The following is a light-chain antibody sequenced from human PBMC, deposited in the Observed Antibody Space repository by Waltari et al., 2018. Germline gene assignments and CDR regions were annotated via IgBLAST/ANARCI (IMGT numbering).Light chain of an antibody. J-gene: IGKJ4*01. CDR2: DAS. V-gene: IGKV3-20*01. Sequence: EIVLTQSPGTLSLSPGETATLSCRASQSIRLAWYQQKPGQAPILLIHDASKRATGIPDRFGGSGSGTDFTLTISRLEPEDFAMYYCQQFDRSPPVTFGGGTKVEIK. CDR1: QSIR. CDR3: QQFDRSPPVT.